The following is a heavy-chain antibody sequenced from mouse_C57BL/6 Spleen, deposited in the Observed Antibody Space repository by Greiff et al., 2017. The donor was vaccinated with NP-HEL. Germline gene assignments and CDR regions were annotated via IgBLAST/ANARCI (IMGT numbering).Heavy chain of an antibody. CDR3: AREGVYAMDY. Sequence: QVQLQQSGPELVKPGASVKISCKASGYALSSSWMNWVKQRPGKGLEWIGRIYPGDGDTNYNGKFKGKATLTADKSSSTAYMQLRSLTSEDSAVYFCAREGVYAMDYWGQGTSVTVSS. CDR2: IYPGDGDT. V-gene: IGHV1-82*01. J-gene: IGHJ4*01. CDR1: GYALSSSW.